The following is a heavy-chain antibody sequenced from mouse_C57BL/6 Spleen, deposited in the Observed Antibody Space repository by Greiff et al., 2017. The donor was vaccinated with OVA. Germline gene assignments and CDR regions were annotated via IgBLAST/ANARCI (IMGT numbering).Heavy chain of an antibody. Sequence: VQLQQSGPGLVAPSQSLSITCTVSGFSLTSYGVHWVRQPPGKGLEWLVVIWSDGSTTYNSALKSRLSISKDNSKSQVFLKMNSLQTDDTAMYYCARQGIYDGYSFDYWGQGTTLTVSS. CDR2: IWSDGST. V-gene: IGHV2-6-1*01. CDR3: ARQGIYDGYSFDY. D-gene: IGHD2-3*01. J-gene: IGHJ2*01. CDR1: GFSLTSYG.